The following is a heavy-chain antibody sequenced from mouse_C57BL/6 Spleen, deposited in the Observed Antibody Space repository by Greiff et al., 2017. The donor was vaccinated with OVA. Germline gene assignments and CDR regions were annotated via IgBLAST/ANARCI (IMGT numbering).Heavy chain of an antibody. CDR1: GYTFTSYW. V-gene: IGHV1-52*01. CDR2: IDPSDSET. J-gene: IGHJ4*01. Sequence: QVQLQQPGAELVRPGSSVKLSCKASGYTFTSYWMHWVKQRPIQGLEWIGNIDPSDSETHYNQKFKDKATLTVAKSSSTAYMQLSSLTSEDSAVYYCARGDGNAMDYWGQGTSVTVSS. D-gene: IGHD2-3*01. CDR3: ARGDGNAMDY.